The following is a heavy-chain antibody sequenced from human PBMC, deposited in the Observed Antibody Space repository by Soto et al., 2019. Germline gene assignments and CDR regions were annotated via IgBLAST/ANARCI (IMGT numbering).Heavy chain of an antibody. CDR3: ARRGEKLWFGELLPYGMDV. CDR1: GYTFTSYA. CDR2: INAGNGNT. J-gene: IGHJ6*02. V-gene: IGHV1-3*01. Sequence: ASVKVSCKASGYTFTSYAMHWVRQAPGQRLEWMGWINAGNGNTKYSQKFQGRVTTTRDTSASTAYMQWSSLKASDTAMYYCARRGEKLWFGELLPYGMDVWGQGTTVTVSS. D-gene: IGHD3-10*01.